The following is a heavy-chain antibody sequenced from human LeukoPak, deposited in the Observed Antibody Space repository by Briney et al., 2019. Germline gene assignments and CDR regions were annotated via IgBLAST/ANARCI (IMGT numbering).Heavy chain of an antibody. J-gene: IGHJ4*02. CDR1: GFTVSSSY. Sequence: GGYLRLSRAASGFTVSSSYMSWVRQAPGRGLEWVSVIYSGGITYYADSVKGRFTISRDNSKNTLYLQMNSLRAEDTAVYYCAKDRGTGFFDYRGQGTLVTVSS. D-gene: IGHD1-7*01. CDR2: IYSGGIT. CDR3: AKDRGTGFFDY. V-gene: IGHV3-53*05.